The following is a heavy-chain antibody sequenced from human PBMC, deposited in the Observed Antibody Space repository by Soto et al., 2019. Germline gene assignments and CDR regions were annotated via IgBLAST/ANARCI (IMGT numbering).Heavy chain of an antibody. Sequence: PSGTLSLTCTVSGGSISSYYWSWIRQPPGKGLEWIGYIYYSGSTNYNPSLKSRVTISVDTSKNQFSLKLSSVTAADTAVYYCARQSLYYDILTGYYPDAFDIWGQGTMVTVSS. CDR3: ARQSLYYDILTGYYPDAFDI. D-gene: IGHD3-9*01. CDR1: GGSISSYY. J-gene: IGHJ3*02. V-gene: IGHV4-59*08. CDR2: IYYSGST.